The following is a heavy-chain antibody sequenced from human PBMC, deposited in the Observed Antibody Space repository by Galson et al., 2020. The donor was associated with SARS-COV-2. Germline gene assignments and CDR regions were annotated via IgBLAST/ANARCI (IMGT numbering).Heavy chain of an antibody. CDR1: GFTFSSYG. CDR3: ARDYRFGEGTSDY. V-gene: IGHV3-33*01. Sequence: LSLTCAASGFTFSSYGMHWVRQAPGKGLEWVAVIWYDGSNKYYADSVKGRFTISRDNSKNTLYLQMNSLRAEDTAVYYCARDYRFGEGTSDYWGQGTLVTVSS. CDR2: IWYDGSNK. D-gene: IGHD3-10*01. J-gene: IGHJ4*02.